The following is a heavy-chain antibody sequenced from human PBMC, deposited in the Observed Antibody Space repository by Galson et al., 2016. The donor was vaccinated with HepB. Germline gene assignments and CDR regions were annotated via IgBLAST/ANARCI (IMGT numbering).Heavy chain of an antibody. Sequence: CTASGYTFIGNYMHWVRQAPGQGLEWMGWINRNSGDTNYAQKFQGRVTMTRDTSISTAYMELSRLKFDDTAVYYCARGGLFHYMDVWGKGTTVTVSS. V-gene: IGHV1-2*02. D-gene: IGHD3-16*01. CDR2: INRNSGDT. CDR3: ARGGLFHYMDV. CDR1: GYTFIGNY. J-gene: IGHJ6*03.